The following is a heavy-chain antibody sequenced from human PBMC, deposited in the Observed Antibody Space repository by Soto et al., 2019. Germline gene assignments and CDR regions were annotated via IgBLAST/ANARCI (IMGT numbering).Heavy chain of an antibody. V-gene: IGHV4-59*01. D-gene: IGHD3-16*01. Sequence: SETLSLTCTVSGASMSDYYGSWVRQPPGKGLEWIGYMHSTGRANSNSSLNSRVSISVDTSNNRFSLSLTSVTAADTAVYYCVRSGHSFEGAMWGRGSLVTVSS. CDR3: VRSGHSFEGAM. CDR1: GASMSDYY. J-gene: IGHJ4*02. CDR2: MHSTGRA.